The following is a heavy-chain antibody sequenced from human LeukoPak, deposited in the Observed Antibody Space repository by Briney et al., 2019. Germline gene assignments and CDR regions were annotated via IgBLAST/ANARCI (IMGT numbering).Heavy chain of an antibody. CDR3: ARVRYFDWLGPFDY. CDR1: GFTFSSYG. V-gene: IGHV3-30*02. J-gene: IGHJ4*02. CDR2: IRYDGTNK. D-gene: IGHD3-9*01. Sequence: GGSLRLSCAASGFTFSSYGMHWVRQAPGKGLEWVAFIRYDGTNKYHADSVKGRFTISRDNSKNTLYLQMNSLRAEDTAVYYCARVRYFDWLGPFDYWGQGTLVTVSS.